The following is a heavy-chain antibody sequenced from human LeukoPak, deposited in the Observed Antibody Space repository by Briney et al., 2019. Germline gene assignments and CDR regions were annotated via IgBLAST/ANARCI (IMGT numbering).Heavy chain of an antibody. Sequence: GGSLRLSCAASGFTFSSYGMHWVRQAPGKGLEWVAVIWYDGSNKYYADSVKGRFTISRDNSKNTLYLQMNSLRAEDTAVYYCARDTESLVRGVRYYYGMDVWGQGTTVTVSS. CDR2: IWYDGSNK. D-gene: IGHD3-10*01. V-gene: IGHV3-33*01. CDR3: ARDTESLVRGVRYYYGMDV. J-gene: IGHJ6*02. CDR1: GFTFSSYG.